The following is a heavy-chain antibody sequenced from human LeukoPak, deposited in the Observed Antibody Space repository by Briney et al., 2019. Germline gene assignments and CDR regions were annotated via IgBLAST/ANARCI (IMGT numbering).Heavy chain of an antibody. Sequence: GGSLRLSCVTSGFTFDNYAMTWVRQAPGKGLEWVSSIYGNGYSIYYADSVRGRFTLSRDNPRNTLYLEMKNLRAEDTAVYYCARGPDAPEGAPFFYHYMDVWGKGTTVSVS. J-gene: IGHJ6*03. CDR2: IYGNGYSI. CDR1: GFTFDNYA. CDR3: ARGPDAPEGAPFFYHYMDV. D-gene: IGHD2/OR15-2a*01. V-gene: IGHV3-23*05.